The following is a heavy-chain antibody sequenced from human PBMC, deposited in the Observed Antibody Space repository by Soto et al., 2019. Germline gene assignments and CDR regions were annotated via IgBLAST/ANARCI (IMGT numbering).Heavy chain of an antibody. CDR1: GGSISSGDYY. D-gene: IGHD2-15*01. V-gene: IGHV4-30-4*01. CDR2: IYYSGST. CDR3: ARLYCSGGSCLYYFDY. J-gene: IGHJ4*02. Sequence: QVQLQESGPGLVKPSPTLSLTCTVSGGSISSGDYYWSWIRQPPGKGLEWIGYIYYSGSTNYNPYLKSRVTISVDKSKNQFSLKLSSVTAADTAVYYCARLYCSGGSCLYYFDYWGQGTLVTVSS.